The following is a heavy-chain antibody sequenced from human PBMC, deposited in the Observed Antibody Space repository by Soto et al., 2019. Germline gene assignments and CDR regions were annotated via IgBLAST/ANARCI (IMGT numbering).Heavy chain of an antibody. Sequence: WGSLKLSCAACGFSFENFGMSWVRQAPGKGLEWISSISGSGFKKYYADSVKGRFTISRDNSKSTVYLELNNLSAEDTAVYHCAKNQGVELVPLATVAWFGPWGQGSVVTVSS. J-gene: IGHJ5*02. CDR3: AKNQGVELVPLATVAWFGP. CDR1: GFSFENFG. V-gene: IGHV3-23*01. CDR2: ISGSGFKK. D-gene: IGHD1-26*01.